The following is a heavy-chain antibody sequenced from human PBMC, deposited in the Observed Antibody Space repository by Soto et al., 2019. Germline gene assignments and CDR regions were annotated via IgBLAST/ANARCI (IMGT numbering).Heavy chain of an antibody. J-gene: IGHJ6*02. Sequence: GGSLRLSCAASGFTFSSYGMHWVRQAPGKGLEWVAVIWYDGSNKYYADSVKGRFTISRDNSKNTLYLQMNSLRAEDTAVYYCARDPRPSIAALVGGGFYYYYGMDVWGQGTTVTVSS. CDR1: GFTFSSYG. D-gene: IGHD6-6*01. CDR2: IWYDGSNK. CDR3: ARDPRPSIAALVGGGFYYYYGMDV. V-gene: IGHV3-33*01.